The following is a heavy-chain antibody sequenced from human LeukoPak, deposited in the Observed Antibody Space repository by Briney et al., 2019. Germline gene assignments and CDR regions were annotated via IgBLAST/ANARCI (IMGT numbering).Heavy chain of an antibody. D-gene: IGHD3-22*01. CDR1: GYTFTSYD. Sequence: GASVKVSCKASGYTFTSYDINWVRQATGQGLEWMGWMNPNSGNTGYAQKFQGRVTMTRNTSISTAYTELSSLRSEDTAVYYCARAIYDSSGYYRYYFDYWGQGTLVTVSS. CDR3: ARAIYDSSGYYRYYFDY. V-gene: IGHV1-8*01. CDR2: MNPNSGNT. J-gene: IGHJ4*02.